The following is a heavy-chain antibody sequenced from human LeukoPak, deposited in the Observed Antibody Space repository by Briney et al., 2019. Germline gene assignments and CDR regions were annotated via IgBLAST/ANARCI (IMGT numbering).Heavy chain of an antibody. J-gene: IGHJ6*03. CDR3: ARSINYYDSSSGQYYYYYYMDV. Sequence: SETLSLTCTVSGGSISSYYWSWIRQPPGKGLEWIGYIYYSGSTNYNPSLKSRVTISVDTSKNQFSLKLSSVTAADTAVYYCARSINYYDSSSGQYYYYYYMDVWGKGTTVTVSS. V-gene: IGHV4-59*01. CDR2: IYYSGST. CDR1: GGSISSYY. D-gene: IGHD3-22*01.